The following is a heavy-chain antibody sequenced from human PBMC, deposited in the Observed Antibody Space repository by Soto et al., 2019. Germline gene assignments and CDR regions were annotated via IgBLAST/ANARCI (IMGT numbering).Heavy chain of an antibody. CDR3: ARDPHLSHYDILTGPDAFDI. CDR2: INHSGST. J-gene: IGHJ3*02. D-gene: IGHD3-9*01. CDR1: GGSFSGYY. Sequence: SETLSLTCAVYGGSFSGYYWSWIRQPPGKGLEWIGEINHSGSTNYNPSLKSRVTISVDTSKNQFSLKLSSVTAADTAVYYCARDPHLSHYDILTGPDAFDIWGQGTMVTVSS. V-gene: IGHV4-34*01.